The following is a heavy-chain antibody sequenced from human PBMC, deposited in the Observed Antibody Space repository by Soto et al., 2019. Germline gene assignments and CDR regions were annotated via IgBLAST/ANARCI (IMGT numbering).Heavy chain of an antibody. CDR2: IYWDDDK. CDR3: AHAPRESYYFDY. J-gene: IGHJ4*02. V-gene: IGHV2-5*02. CDR1: GFSLSTSGVG. Sequence: QITLKESGPTLVKPTQTLTLTCTFSGFSLSTSGVGVGWIRQPPGKALEWLALIYWDDDKRYSPSLKSRLTIXKXXSKNQVVLTMTNMDPVDTATYYCAHAPRESYYFDYWGQGTLVTVSS.